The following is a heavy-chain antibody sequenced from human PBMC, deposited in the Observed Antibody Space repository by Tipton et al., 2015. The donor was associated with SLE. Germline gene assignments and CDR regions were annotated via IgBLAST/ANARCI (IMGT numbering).Heavy chain of an antibody. V-gene: IGHV3-74*01. D-gene: IGHD1-26*01. J-gene: IGHJ4*02. CDR2: INSDGSST. CDR1: GFTFSSYW. Sequence: SLRLSCAASGFTFSSYWMHWVRQAPGKGLVWVSRINSDGSSTSYADSVKGRFTISRDNAKNTLYLQMNSLRAEDTAVYYCAREPLWVGARGFDYWGQGTLVTVSS. CDR3: AREPLWVGARGFDY.